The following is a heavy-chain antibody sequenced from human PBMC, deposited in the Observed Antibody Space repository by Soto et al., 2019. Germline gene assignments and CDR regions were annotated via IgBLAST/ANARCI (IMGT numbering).Heavy chain of an antibody. Sequence: EVQLVESGGGLVKPGGSLRLSCAASGFTFSSYSMNWVRQAPGKGLEWVSSISSSSSYIYYADSVKGRFTISRDNAKNSLYLQMNSLRAEDTAVYYCARDDYCSGGSCYSGDYWGQGTLVTVSS. CDR1: GFTFSSYS. J-gene: IGHJ4*02. V-gene: IGHV3-21*01. CDR2: ISSSSSYI. CDR3: ARDDYCSGGSCYSGDY. D-gene: IGHD2-15*01.